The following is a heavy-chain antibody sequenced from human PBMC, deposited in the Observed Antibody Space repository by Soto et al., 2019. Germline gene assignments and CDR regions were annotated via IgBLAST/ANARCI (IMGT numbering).Heavy chain of an antibody. CDR1: GFTFSSYG. CDR2: ISYDGTNK. D-gene: IGHD3-22*01. CDR3: AKDTYYHDSSGYYVYDY. V-gene: IGHV3-30*18. Sequence: GGSLRLSCVASGFTFSSYGMHWVRQAPGKGLEWVAVISYDGTNKNYADSVKGRFTISRDNSKNTLYLQMNSLRAEDTAVYYCAKDTYYHDSSGYYVYDYWGQGTLVTVSS. J-gene: IGHJ4*02.